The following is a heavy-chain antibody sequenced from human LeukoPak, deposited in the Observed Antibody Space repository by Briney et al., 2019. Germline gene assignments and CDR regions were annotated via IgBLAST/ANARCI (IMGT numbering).Heavy chain of an antibody. CDR3: ARAGHCTNGICYTADFDY. Sequence: GGSLRLSCTASGFTFSTYAMSWVRQAPGKGLEWVSAITDSGGNTYYAAPVKGRFTISRDNSKNTLYLQMNSLRAEDTAVYYCARAGHCTNGICYTADFDYWGQGTLVTVSS. CDR2: ITDSGGNT. J-gene: IGHJ4*02. V-gene: IGHV3-23*01. CDR1: GFTFSTYA. D-gene: IGHD2-8*01.